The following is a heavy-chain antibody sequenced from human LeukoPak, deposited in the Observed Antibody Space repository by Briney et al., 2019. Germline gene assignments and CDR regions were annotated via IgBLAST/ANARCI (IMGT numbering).Heavy chain of an antibody. D-gene: IGHD4-17*01. V-gene: IGHV3-66*01. CDR3: AGNTVTRFGGQNDY. J-gene: IGHJ4*02. CDR1: GFTFSSYG. Sequence: PGGSLRLSCAASGFTFSSYGMSWVRQAPGKGLEWVSVIYSGGSTYYADSVKGRFTISRDNSKNTLYLRMNSLRAEDTAVYYCAGNTVTRFGGQNDYWGQGTLVTVSS. CDR2: IYSGGST.